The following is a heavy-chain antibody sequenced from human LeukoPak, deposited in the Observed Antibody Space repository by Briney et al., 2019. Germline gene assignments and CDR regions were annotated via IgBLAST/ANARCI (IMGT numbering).Heavy chain of an antibody. CDR2: INHSGST. CDR3: ARGRGIYDYVSGSYRLPKNFDY. Sequence: PSETLSLTCAVYGGSFSGYYWSWIRQPPGKGLEWIGEINHSGSTNYNPSLKSRVTISVDTSKNQFSLKLSSVTAADTAVYYCARGRGIYDYVSGSYRLPKNFDYWGQGTLVTVSS. D-gene: IGHD3-16*02. J-gene: IGHJ4*02. V-gene: IGHV4-34*01. CDR1: GGSFSGYY.